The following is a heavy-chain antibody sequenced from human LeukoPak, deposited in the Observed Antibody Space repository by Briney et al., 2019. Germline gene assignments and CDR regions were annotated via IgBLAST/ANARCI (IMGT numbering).Heavy chain of an antibody. V-gene: IGHV3-74*03. J-gene: IGHJ4*02. CDR3: ARDSIGASGDFDY. CDR2: IKSDGSSI. D-gene: IGHD6-13*01. CDR1: GFTFSTYW. Sequence: GGSLRLSCAASGFTFSTYWMHWVRQAPGKGLVWVSRIKSDGSSIMYADSVRGRFTISRDNAKNTLYLQMNSLRAEDTAVYYCARDSIGASGDFDYWGQGTLVTVSS.